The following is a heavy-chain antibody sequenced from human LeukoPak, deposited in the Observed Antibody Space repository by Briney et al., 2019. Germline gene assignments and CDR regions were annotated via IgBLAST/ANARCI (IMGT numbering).Heavy chain of an antibody. D-gene: IGHD5-18*01. J-gene: IGHJ4*02. CDR2: ISNDGSNK. V-gene: IGHV3-30*18. CDR1: GFTFSSYG. Sequence: PGGSLRLSCAASGFTFSSYGMHWVRQAPGKGLEWVAVISNDGSNKYYADSVKGRFTISRDNSKNTLYLQMNSLRAEDTAVYYCAKEHGYSYGYDFDYWGQGTLVTVSS. CDR3: AKEHGYSYGYDFDY.